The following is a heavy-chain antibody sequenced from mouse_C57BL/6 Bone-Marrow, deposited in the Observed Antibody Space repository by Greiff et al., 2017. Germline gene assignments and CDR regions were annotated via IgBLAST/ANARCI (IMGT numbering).Heavy chain of an antibody. CDR2: ILPGSGST. Sequence: QVKLMQSGAELMKPGASVKLSCKATGYTFTDYWIEWVKQSPGHSLEWIGEILPGSGSTNYNEKFKGKATFTADTSSNTAYMQLRSLTTEYSAIYYCARFTTVVATDYWGQGTTLTVSS. D-gene: IGHD1-1*01. V-gene: IGHV1-9*01. J-gene: IGHJ2*01. CDR3: ARFTTVVATDY. CDR1: GYTFTDYW.